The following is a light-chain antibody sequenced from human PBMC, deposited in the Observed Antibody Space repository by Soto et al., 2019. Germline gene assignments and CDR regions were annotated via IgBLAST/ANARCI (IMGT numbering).Light chain of an antibody. CDR3: QQHNGYSERM. CDR2: GAS. Sequence: DIHITHSPSTLSSSAVYRFTITCLSSQSISTWLAWYQQKPGKAPKLLIYGASSLASGVPSRFSGSGSGTEFTLTISSLQPDDFATYYCQQHNGYSERMFGQGTKVDIK. J-gene: IGKJ1*01. V-gene: IGKV1-5*01. CDR1: QSISTW.